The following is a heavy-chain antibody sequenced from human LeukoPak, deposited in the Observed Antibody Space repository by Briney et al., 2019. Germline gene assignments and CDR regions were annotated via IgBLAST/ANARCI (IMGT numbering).Heavy chain of an antibody. J-gene: IGHJ3*01. CDR1: GFTFSSYA. CDR2: TPYDGSNK. V-gene: IGHV3-30-3*01. D-gene: IGHD3-3*01. Sequence: GGSLRLSCAASGFTFSSYAMHWVRQAPGKGLEWVAVTPYDGSNKYADSVKGRFTISRDNSKNTLYLQMNSLGAEDTAVYYCARESGWGLPHAFDFWGQGTMVTVSS. CDR3: ARESGWGLPHAFDF.